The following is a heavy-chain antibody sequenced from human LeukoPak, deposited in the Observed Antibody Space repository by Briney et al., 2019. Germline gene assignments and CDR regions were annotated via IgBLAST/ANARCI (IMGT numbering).Heavy chain of an antibody. CDR3: AGGGRLNYYDLPGGFDY. V-gene: IGHV1-2*06. D-gene: IGHD3-22*01. CDR1: GYTFTGYY. CDR2: INPNSGGT. Sequence: ASVKVSCKASGYTFTGYYMHWVRQAPGQGLEWMGRINPNSGGTNYAQKFQGRVTMTRDTSISTAYMELSRLRSDDTAVYYWAGGGRLNYYDLPGGFDYWGQGTLVTVSS. J-gene: IGHJ4*02.